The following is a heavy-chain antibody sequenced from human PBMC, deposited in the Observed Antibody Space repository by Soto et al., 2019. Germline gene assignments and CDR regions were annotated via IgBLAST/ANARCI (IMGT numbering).Heavy chain of an antibody. J-gene: IGHJ4*02. CDR3: ARIFDYDLIFQF. V-gene: IGHV3-21*06. D-gene: IGHD3-22*01. CDR1: GFTFSSYI. CDR2: ISRSGVNL. Sequence: GSLRLSCTASGFTFSSYIMNWFRQAPGKGLEWVSFISRSGVNLYYKDSVKGRFTISRDNAKNSLYLQMNSLRAEDTAVYYCARIFDYDLIFQFWGQGTQVNVSS.